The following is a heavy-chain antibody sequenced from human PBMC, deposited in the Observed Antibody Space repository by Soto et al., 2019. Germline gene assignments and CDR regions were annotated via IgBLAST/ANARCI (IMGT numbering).Heavy chain of an antibody. D-gene: IGHD3-3*01. CDR3: ARDNHRFLEWLLSP. Sequence: GSVKVSCQACGYIYTIYAMHWVRQAPGQRLEWMGWINAGNGNTKYSQKFQGRVTITRDTSASTAYMELSSLRSEDTAVYYCARDNHRFLEWLLSPWGQGTLVTVSS. CDR1: GYIYTIYA. J-gene: IGHJ5*02. CDR2: INAGNGNT. V-gene: IGHV1-3*01.